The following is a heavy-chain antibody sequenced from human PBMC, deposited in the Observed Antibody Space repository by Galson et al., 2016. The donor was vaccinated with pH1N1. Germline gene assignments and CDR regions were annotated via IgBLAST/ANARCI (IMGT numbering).Heavy chain of an antibody. CDR2: IIPILGIA. CDR1: GGTSSSYT. J-gene: IGHJ4*02. CDR3: ARDPWGSSSWYDY. V-gene: IGHV1-69*04. Sequence: SVKVSCKASGGTSSSYTINWVRQAPGQGLEWMGRIIPILGIANYAQKFQGRVTITADKSTSTAYMELRSLRSDDTAVYYCARDPWGSSSWYDYWGQVTLVTVSS. D-gene: IGHD6-13*01.